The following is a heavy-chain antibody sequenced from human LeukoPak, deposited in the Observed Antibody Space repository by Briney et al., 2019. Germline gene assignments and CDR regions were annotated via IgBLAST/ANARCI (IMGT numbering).Heavy chain of an antibody. V-gene: IGHV7-4-1*02. J-gene: IGHJ4*02. CDR2: INTNTGNP. Sequence: ASVKVSCKASGYTFTSYAMNWVRQAPGQGLEWMGWINTNTGNPAYAQGFTGRFVFSLDTSVSTAYLQISSLRAEDTAVYYCARGGPLGYCTNGVCYKNFDYWGQGTLVTVSS. CDR1: GYTFTSYA. CDR3: ARGGPLGYCTNGVCYKNFDY. D-gene: IGHD2-8*01.